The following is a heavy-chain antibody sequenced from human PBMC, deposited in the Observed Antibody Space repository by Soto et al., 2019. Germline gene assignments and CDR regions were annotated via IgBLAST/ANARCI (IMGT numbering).Heavy chain of an antibody. CDR3: ARLRNTVATGAFDI. CDR2: IYYSGST. J-gene: IGHJ3*02. D-gene: IGHD4-17*01. CDR1: GGSISSYY. Sequence: SETLSLTCTVSGGSISSYYWSWIRQPPGKGLERIGYIYYSGSTNYNPSLKSRVTISVDTSKNQFFLKLSSVTAADTAVYYCARLRNTVATGAFDIWGQGTMVT. V-gene: IGHV4-59*08.